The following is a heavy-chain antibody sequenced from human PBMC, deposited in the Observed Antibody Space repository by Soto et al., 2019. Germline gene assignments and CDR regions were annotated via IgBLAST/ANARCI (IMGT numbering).Heavy chain of an antibody. CDR3: ARDTNSLDI. J-gene: IGHJ4*02. Sequence: SETLSLTCVVSSYSISSGFFWAWIRQPPGKGLEWVSSIYHTGDTHYNPSLRSQVSMSVDTSKNHFSLRLTYLTAADTAVYFCARDTNSLDIWGQGILVTVSS. CDR1: SYSISSGFF. D-gene: IGHD1-1*01. V-gene: IGHV4-38-2*02. CDR2: IYHTGDT.